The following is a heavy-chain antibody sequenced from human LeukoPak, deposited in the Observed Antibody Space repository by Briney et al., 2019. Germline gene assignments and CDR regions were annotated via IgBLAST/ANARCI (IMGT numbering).Heavy chain of an antibody. Sequence: SETLSLTCAVYGGSFSGYYWSWIRQPPGKGLEWIGEINHSGSTNYNPSLKSRVTISVDTSKNQFSLKLSSVTAADPAVYYCARGRGRYYYDSSGFLDYWGQGTLVTVSS. J-gene: IGHJ4*02. CDR1: GGSFSGYY. CDR2: INHSGST. CDR3: ARGRGRYYYDSSGFLDY. V-gene: IGHV4-34*01. D-gene: IGHD3-22*01.